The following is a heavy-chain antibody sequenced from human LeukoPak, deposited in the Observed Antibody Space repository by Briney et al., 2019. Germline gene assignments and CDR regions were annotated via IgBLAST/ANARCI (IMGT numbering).Heavy chain of an antibody. J-gene: IGHJ4*02. CDR1: GGSFSGYY. CDR3: ATGRAYYDSSGYSPFDY. D-gene: IGHD3-22*01. CDR2: INHSGST. Sequence: MPSEILSLTCAVYGGSFSGYYWSWIRQPPGKGLEWIGEINHSGSTNYNPSLKSRVTISVDTSKNQFSLKLSSVTAADTAVYYCATGRAYYDSSGYSPFDYWGQGTLVTVSS. V-gene: IGHV4-34*01.